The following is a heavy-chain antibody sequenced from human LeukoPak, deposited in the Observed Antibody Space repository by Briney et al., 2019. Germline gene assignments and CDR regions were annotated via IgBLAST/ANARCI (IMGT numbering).Heavy chain of an antibody. D-gene: IGHD5-24*01. Sequence: PSETLSLTCAVSGYSISSGYYWGWIRPPPGKGLEWIGYIYYSGSTYYNPSLKSRVTISVDTSKNQFSLKLSSVTAADTAVYYCAARGDGYNSFDYWGQGTLVTVSS. V-gene: IGHV4-30-4*08. CDR1: GYSISSGYY. J-gene: IGHJ4*02. CDR2: IYYSGST. CDR3: AARGDGYNSFDY.